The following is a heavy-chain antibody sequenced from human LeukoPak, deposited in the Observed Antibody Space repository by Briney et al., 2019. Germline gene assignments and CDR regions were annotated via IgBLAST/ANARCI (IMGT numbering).Heavy chain of an antibody. J-gene: IGHJ4*02. CDR3: ARQAGFGELLTFDY. V-gene: IGHV1-2*02. CDR1: EYTFTGYY. D-gene: IGHD3-10*01. CDR2: INPNSGGT. Sequence: ASVKVSCKASEYTFTGYYMHWVRKAPGQGLEWMGWINPNSGGTNYAQKFQGRVTMTRDTSISTAYMELSRLRSDDTAVYYCARQAGFGELLTFDYWGQGTLVTVSS.